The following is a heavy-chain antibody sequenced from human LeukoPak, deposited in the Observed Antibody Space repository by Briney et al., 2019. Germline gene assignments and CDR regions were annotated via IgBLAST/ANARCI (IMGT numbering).Heavy chain of an antibody. CDR1: GGSVSNSSYY. D-gene: IGHD3-10*02. Sequence: SETLSLTCSGSGGSVSNSSYYWGWISQPPGKGLEWIGSIFYSGTTFYNPSLESRVTISVDTSKNQFSLKLSSVTAADTAMYYCASHSSYVSPFRSWGRGPLVTVSP. V-gene: IGHV4-39*01. CDR2: IFYSGTT. J-gene: IGHJ5*02. CDR3: ASHSSYVSPFRS.